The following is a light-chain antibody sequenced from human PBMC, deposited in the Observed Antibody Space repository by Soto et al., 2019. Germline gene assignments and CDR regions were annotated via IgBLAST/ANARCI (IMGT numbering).Light chain of an antibody. J-gene: IGLJ1*01. V-gene: IGLV1-44*01. CDR3: AAWDDRLNGYV. CDR1: RSNIGSNT. CDR2: SNN. Sequence: QSVLTQPPSASGTPGQRVTNSCSGSRSNIGSNTVNWYQQLPGTAPKLLIYSNNQRPSGVPDRFSGSKSGTSASLAISGLQSEDEADYYCAAWDDRLNGYVFGTGTKLTVL.